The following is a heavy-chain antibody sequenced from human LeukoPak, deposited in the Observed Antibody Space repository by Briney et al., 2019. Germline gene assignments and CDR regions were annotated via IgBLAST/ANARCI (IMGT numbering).Heavy chain of an antibody. CDR3: ARGPAGTGFFDY. Sequence: SVKVSCKASGGTFSSYAISWVRQAPGQGLEWMGGIIPIFGTANYAQKFQGRVTITADESTSTAYMELSSLRSEDTAVYYCARGPAGTGFFDYWGQGTLVTVSS. CDR1: GGTFSSYA. V-gene: IGHV1-69*13. D-gene: IGHD3/OR15-3a*01. J-gene: IGHJ4*02. CDR2: IIPIFGTA.